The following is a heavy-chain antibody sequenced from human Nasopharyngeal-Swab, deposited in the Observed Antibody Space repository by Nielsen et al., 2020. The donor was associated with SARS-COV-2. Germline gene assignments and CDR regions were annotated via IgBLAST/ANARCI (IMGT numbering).Heavy chain of an antibody. Sequence: GSLRLSCTVSGDSISRYSWGWIRQPPGKGLEWIGDFSYSVITHYNASLKSRVTISLDTSKNQFSLKLSYVTAADTGVYYCAREVVGGLVDSWGQGILVTVSS. CDR2: FSYSVIT. V-gene: IGHV4-59*12. CDR1: GDSISRYS. D-gene: IGHD1-26*01. J-gene: IGHJ4*02. CDR3: AREVVGGLVDS.